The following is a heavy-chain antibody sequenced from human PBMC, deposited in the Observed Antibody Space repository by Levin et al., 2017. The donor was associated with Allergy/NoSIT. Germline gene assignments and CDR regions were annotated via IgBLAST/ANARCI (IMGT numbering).Heavy chain of an antibody. CDR1: GGSISSSSYY. D-gene: IGHD3-3*01. J-gene: IGHJ4*02. CDR2: IYYSGST. Sequence: SETLSLTCTVSGGSISSSSYYWGWIRQPPGKGLEWIGSIYYSGSTYYNPSLKSRVTISVDTSKNQFSLKLSSVTAADTAVYYCARGLNYDFWSGYYLFDYWGQGTLVTVSS. V-gene: IGHV4-39*01. CDR3: ARGLNYDFWSGYYLFDY.